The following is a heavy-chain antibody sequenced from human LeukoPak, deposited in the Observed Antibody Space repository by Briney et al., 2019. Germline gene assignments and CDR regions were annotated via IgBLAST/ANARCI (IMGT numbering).Heavy chain of an antibody. Sequence: GGSLRLSCAASGFTFSSYSMNWVRQAPGKGLEWVSSISSSSSYIYYADSVKGRFTISRDNAKNSLYLQMNSLRAEDTAVYYCARDSGYSYGYDYWGQGTLVTVSS. V-gene: IGHV3-21*01. CDR3: ARDSGYSYGYDY. CDR2: ISSSSSYI. D-gene: IGHD5-18*01. CDR1: GFTFSSYS. J-gene: IGHJ4*02.